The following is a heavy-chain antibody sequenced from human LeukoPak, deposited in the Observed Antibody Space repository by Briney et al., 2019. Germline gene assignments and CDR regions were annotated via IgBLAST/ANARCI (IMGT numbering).Heavy chain of an antibody. CDR1: GFTVNSNY. Sequence: GGSLRLSCAASGFTVNSNYMNWVRQAPGKGLEWVSVIYSGDSTYYADSVKGRFTISRDNSKNTLYLQMNSLRAEDTAVYYCAKEGTWEPIDYWGQGTLVTVSS. V-gene: IGHV3-53*01. CDR3: AKEGTWEPIDY. D-gene: IGHD1-26*01. CDR2: IYSGDST. J-gene: IGHJ4*02.